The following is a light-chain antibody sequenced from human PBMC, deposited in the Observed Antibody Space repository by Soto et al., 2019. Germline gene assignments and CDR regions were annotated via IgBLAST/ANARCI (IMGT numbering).Light chain of an antibody. Sequence: QSVLTQPPSASGTPGQRVTISCSGSSSNIGSKSVNWYQQVPGTAPRLLIYRNNQRPSGVPDLFSGSKSGSSASLAISGLQSQDEADYYCALWDDSLNGLVFGTGTQLTVL. CDR2: RNN. CDR3: ALWDDSLNGLV. V-gene: IGLV1-44*01. CDR1: SSNIGSKS. J-gene: IGLJ1*01.